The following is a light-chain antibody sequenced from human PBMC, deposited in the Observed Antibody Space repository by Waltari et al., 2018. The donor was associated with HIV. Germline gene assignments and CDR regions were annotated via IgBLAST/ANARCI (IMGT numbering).Light chain of an antibody. CDR3: QSADISGTHLFV. Sequence: SNDLTQSSSVSVSPGQTARTTCSGDALSKQSSNWYQHKPGQAPLLLIYKDTERPAEIPERFAGSSSGTTATLTITGVQPEDEADYYCQSADISGTHLFVFAAGTKVTVL. CDR2: KDT. CDR1: ALSKQS. V-gene: IGLV3-25*03. J-gene: IGLJ1*01.